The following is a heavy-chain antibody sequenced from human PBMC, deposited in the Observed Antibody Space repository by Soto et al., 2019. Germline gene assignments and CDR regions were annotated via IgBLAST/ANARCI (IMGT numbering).Heavy chain of an antibody. Sequence: GGSLRLSCAASGFTFSSYAMSWVRQAPGKGLEWVSAISGSGGSTYYADSVKGRSTISRDNSKNTLYLQMNSLRAEDTAVYYCAKFGDPKKVAPYFDYWGQGTLVTVSS. J-gene: IGHJ4*02. V-gene: IGHV3-23*01. D-gene: IGHD5-12*01. CDR1: GFTFSSYA. CDR2: ISGSGGST. CDR3: AKFGDPKKVAPYFDY.